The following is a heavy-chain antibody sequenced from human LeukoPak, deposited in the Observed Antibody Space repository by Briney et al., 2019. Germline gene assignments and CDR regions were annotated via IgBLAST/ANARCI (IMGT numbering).Heavy chain of an antibody. Sequence: PGGSLRLSCAASGCTLNTYGVHWVRQAPGKGLEWVAFIRFDGSNKYYADSVKGRFTISRDNSKNRLYLQMKSLRPEDTAVYYCARGDGYCSSASCSGNWGQGTLVTVSS. J-gene: IGHJ4*02. D-gene: IGHD2-2*03. CDR3: ARGDGYCSSASCSGN. CDR1: GCTLNTYG. CDR2: IRFDGSNK. V-gene: IGHV3-30*02.